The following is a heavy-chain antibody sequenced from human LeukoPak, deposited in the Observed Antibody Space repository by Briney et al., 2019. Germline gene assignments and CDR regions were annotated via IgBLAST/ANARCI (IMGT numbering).Heavy chain of an antibody. CDR2: INHSGST. J-gene: IGHJ3*02. CDR1: GGSFSGYY. D-gene: IGHD6-19*01. CDR3: ARGRWLPPPGADAFDI. Sequence: SETLSLTCAVYGGSFSGYYWSWIRQPPGKGLEWIGEINHSGSTNYNPSLKSRVTISVDTSKNQFSLKLSSVTAADTAVYYCARGRWLPPPGADAFDIWGQGTMVTVSS. V-gene: IGHV4-34*01.